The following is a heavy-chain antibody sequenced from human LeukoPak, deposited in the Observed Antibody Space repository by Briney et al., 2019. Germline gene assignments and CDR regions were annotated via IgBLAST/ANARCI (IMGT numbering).Heavy chain of an antibody. Sequence: HPGGSLRLSCAASGFTFSSYAMSWVRQAPGKGLEWVSAISGSGGSTYYADSVKGRFTISRDNSKNTLYLQMNSLRAEDTAVYYCAKGRFSDYGDYDYYFDYWGQGTLVTVSP. V-gene: IGHV3-23*01. J-gene: IGHJ4*02. CDR2: ISGSGGST. CDR1: GFTFSSYA. CDR3: AKGRFSDYGDYDYYFDY. D-gene: IGHD4-17*01.